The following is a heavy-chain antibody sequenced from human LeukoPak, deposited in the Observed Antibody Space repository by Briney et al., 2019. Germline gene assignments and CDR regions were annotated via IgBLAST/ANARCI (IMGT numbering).Heavy chain of an antibody. D-gene: IGHD1-26*01. V-gene: IGHV4-4*07. J-gene: IGHJ4*02. Sequence: PSETLSLTCTVSGDSISTYYWTWIRQPAGKGLEWIGRISTSGSTNYNPPLKSRVAMSVDTSKNQFSLKLSSVTAADTAVYYCARGGSGSYSAFDFWGQGTLVTVSS. CDR1: GDSISTYY. CDR3: ARGGSGSYSAFDF. CDR2: ISTSGST.